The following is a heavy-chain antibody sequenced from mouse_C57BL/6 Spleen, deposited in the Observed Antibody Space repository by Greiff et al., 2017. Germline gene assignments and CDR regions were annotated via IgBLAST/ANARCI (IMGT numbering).Heavy chain of an antibody. CDR2: INPGSGGT. J-gene: IGHJ2*01. CDR1: GYAFTNYL. CDR3: AGVEEDCNQRFDY. D-gene: IGHD2-1*01. Sequence: QVQLKQSGAELVRPGTSVTVSCTASGYAFTNYLIEWVKQRPGQGLEWIGVINPGSGGTNYNEKFKGKAILTADKSSSTAYMQLSSLTSEDSAVYYCAGVEEDCNQRFDYWGQGTTLTVSS. V-gene: IGHV1-54*01.